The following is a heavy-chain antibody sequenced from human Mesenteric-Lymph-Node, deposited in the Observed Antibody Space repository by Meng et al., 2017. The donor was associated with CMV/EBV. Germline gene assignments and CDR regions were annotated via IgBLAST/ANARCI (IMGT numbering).Heavy chain of an antibody. CDR2: INWNGGST. D-gene: IGHD3-10*01. V-gene: IGHV3-20*04. CDR1: GFTFSSYW. J-gene: IGHJ6*02. CDR3: ARRWFGELPYYYYYGMDV. Sequence: GGSLRLSCAASGFTFSSYWMSWVRQAPGKGLEWVSGINWNGGSTGYADSVKGRFTISRDNAKNSLYLQMNSLRAEDTALYYCARRWFGELPYYYYYGMDVWGQGTTVTVSS.